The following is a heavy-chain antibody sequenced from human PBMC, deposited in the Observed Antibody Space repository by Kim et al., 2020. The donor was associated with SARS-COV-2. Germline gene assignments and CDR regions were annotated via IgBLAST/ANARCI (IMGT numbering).Heavy chain of an antibody. Sequence: SQTLSLTCTVSGGSISSYYWSWIRQPPGKGLEWIGYIYYSGSTNYNPSLKSRVTISVDTSKNQFSLKLSSVTAADTAVYYCARAYCGGDCYPANWGQGTL. J-gene: IGHJ4*02. CDR2: IYYSGST. CDR1: GGSISSYY. CDR3: ARAYCGGDCYPAN. V-gene: IGHV4-59*01. D-gene: IGHD2-21*02.